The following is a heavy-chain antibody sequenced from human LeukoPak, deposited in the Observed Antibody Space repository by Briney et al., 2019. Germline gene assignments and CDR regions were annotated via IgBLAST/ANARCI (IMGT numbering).Heavy chain of an antibody. V-gene: IGHV1-46*01. Sequence: ASVKVSCKASGYTFTSYYMHWVRQAPGQGLEWMGIINPSDGSTTYAQKFQGRVTMTRDTSTSTVYMELSSLRSEDTAAYYCARYPHYDSSGYYPFDYWGQGTLVTVSS. J-gene: IGHJ4*02. CDR2: INPSDGST. CDR3: ARYPHYDSSGYYPFDY. D-gene: IGHD3-22*01. CDR1: GYTFTSYY.